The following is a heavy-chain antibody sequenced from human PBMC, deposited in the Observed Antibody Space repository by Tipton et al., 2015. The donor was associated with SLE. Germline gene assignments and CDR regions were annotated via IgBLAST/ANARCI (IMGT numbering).Heavy chain of an antibody. V-gene: IGHV4-39*07. Sequence: LSLTCTVSGGSISSSSYYWGWIRQPPGKVLEWIGSIYYSGSTYYNPSLKSRVTISVDTSKNQFSLKLSSVTAADTAVYYCASPMAGYWGQGTLVTVSS. CDR2: IYYSGST. D-gene: IGHD5-24*01. J-gene: IGHJ4*02. CDR3: ASPMAGY. CDR1: GGSISSSSYY.